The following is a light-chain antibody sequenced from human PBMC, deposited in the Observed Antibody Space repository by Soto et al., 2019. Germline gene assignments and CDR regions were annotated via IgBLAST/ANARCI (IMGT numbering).Light chain of an antibody. V-gene: IGKV3-15*01. J-gene: IGKJ2*01. CDR2: GAS. CDR3: QQYNNWPPGF. Sequence: EIVMTQSPATLSVSPGERATLSCRASQSVSSNFAWYQQKPGQAPRLLIYGASTRATGIPARFSGSGAGTEFTLTISSLQSEDFAVYYCQQYNNWPPGFFGQGTKLEIK. CDR1: QSVSSN.